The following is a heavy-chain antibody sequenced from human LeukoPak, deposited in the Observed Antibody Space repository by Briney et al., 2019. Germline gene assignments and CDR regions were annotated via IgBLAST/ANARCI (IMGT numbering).Heavy chain of an antibody. D-gene: IGHD3-3*01. CDR2: ISSSSSYI. CDR1: GFTFSSYS. V-gene: IGHV3-21*01. CDR3: ARAALEWLSLDY. Sequence: GGSLRLSCAASGFTFSSYSMNWVRQAPGKGLEWVSSISSSSSYIYYADSVKGRFTISRDNAKNSLYLQMNSLRAEDTAAYYCARAALEWLSLDYWGQGTLVTVSS. J-gene: IGHJ4*02.